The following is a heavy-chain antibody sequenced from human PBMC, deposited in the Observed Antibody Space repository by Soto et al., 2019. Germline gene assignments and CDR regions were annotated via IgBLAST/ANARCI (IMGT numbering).Heavy chain of an antibody. CDR2: SFHTGTT. Sequence: QVQLQESGPGLVKPSGTLSVTCEVSGDSITSSYYWNWVRQPPGKGLEWIGESFHTGTTNYNPSLESRVIISVDTSKNHFSLKLTSVTAADSAVYYCARARIAPRTFDVWGQGSLVTVSS. CDR1: GDSITSSYY. CDR3: ARARIAPRTFDV. V-gene: IGHV4-4*02. J-gene: IGHJ4*02. D-gene: IGHD3-16*01.